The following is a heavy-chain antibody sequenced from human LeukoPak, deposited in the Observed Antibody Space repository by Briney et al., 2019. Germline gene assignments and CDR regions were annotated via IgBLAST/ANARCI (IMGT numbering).Heavy chain of an antibody. D-gene: IGHD6-6*01. CDR1: GFSFNNFG. Sequence: GGSLRLSCVASGFSFNNFGMSWVRQAPGKGLEWVSSISGTGGSTHYADSVKGRFTISRDNAKNSLYLQMNSLRAEDTAVYYCARWRAYSSSPFDYWGQGTLVTVSS. J-gene: IGHJ4*02. V-gene: IGHV3-23*01. CDR3: ARWRAYSSSPFDY. CDR2: ISGTGGST.